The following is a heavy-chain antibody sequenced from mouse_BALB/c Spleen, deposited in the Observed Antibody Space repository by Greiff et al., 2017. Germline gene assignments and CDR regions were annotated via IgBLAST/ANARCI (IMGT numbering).Heavy chain of an antibody. CDR1: GYTFTSYY. CDR3: ARGATVVDYYAMDY. CDR2: IYPGNVNT. Sequence: QVQLQQSGPELVKPGASVRISCKASGYTFTSYYIHWVKQRPGQGLEWIGWIYPGNVNTKYNEKFKGKATLTADKSSSTAYMQLSSLTSEDSAVYFCARGATVVDYYAMDYWGQGTSVTVSS. D-gene: IGHD1-1*01. V-gene: IGHV1S56*01. J-gene: IGHJ4*01.